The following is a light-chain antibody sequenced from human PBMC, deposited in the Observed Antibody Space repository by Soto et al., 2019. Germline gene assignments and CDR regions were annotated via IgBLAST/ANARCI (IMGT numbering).Light chain of an antibody. CDR2: GAS. CDR3: QQRSNWSSIT. Sequence: EIVLTQSPGNQSLSPGERATLSCRAIQSVSGNYLAWYQQKPGQAPRLLMSGASNRATGIPDGFTGSGSGADFTLTISSLEPEDFAVYYCQQRSNWSSITFGQGTRLEIK. CDR1: QSVSGNY. J-gene: IGKJ5*01. V-gene: IGKV3D-20*02.